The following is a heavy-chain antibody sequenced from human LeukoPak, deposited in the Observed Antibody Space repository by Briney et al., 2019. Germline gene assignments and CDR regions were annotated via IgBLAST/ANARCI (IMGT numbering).Heavy chain of an antibody. J-gene: IGHJ4*02. Sequence: PSETLSLTCAVYGGSFSGYYWSWLRQPPGKGLEWIGEINHSGSTNYNPSLKSRVTISVDTSKNQFSLKLSSVTAADTAVYYCARVLKSGYCSSTSCRNPRFDYWGQGTLVTVSS. CDR1: GGSFSGYY. D-gene: IGHD2-2*01. V-gene: IGHV4-34*01. CDR3: ARVLKSGYCSSTSCRNPRFDY. CDR2: INHSGST.